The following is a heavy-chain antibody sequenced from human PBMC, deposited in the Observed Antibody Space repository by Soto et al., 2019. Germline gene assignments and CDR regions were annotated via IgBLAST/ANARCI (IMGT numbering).Heavy chain of an antibody. CDR2: IYTSGST. CDR3: ASGDGYIPFDY. Sequence: PSESLSLTCTVSVGSISSYYWSWIRQPAGKGLEWIGRIYTSGSTNYNPSLKSRVTMSVDTSKNQFSLKLSSVTAADTAVYYCASGDGYIPFDYWGQGTLVTVSS. D-gene: IGHD5-12*01. CDR1: VGSISSYY. J-gene: IGHJ4*02. V-gene: IGHV4-4*07.